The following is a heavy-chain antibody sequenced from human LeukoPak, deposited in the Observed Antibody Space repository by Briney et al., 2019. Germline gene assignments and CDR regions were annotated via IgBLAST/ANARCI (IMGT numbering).Heavy chain of an antibody. D-gene: IGHD6-13*01. CDR3: AREKIAAAGPRGYFDY. Sequence: SSETLSLTCAVYGGSFSGYYWSWIRQPPGKGLEWIGEINHSGSTNYNPSLKSRVTISLDTSKNQFSLKLSSVTAADTAVYYCAREKIAAAGPRGYFDYWGQGTLVTVSS. V-gene: IGHV4-34*01. CDR2: INHSGST. CDR1: GGSFSGYY. J-gene: IGHJ4*02.